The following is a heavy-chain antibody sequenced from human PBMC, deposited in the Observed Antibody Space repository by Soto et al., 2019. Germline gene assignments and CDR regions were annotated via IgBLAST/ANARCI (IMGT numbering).Heavy chain of an antibody. CDR1: GYTFTGYY. CDR2: INPNSGGT. Sequence: QVQLVQSGAEVKKPGATVKVSCKASGYTFTGYYMHWVRQAPGQGLEWMGWINPNSGGTNYAQKFQGWVTMTRDTSISTAYMELSRLRSDDTAVYYCARAGTVKSGNYYYYGMDVWGQGTTVTVSS. V-gene: IGHV1-2*04. CDR3: ARAGTVKSGNYYYYGMDV. D-gene: IGHD4-4*01. J-gene: IGHJ6*02.